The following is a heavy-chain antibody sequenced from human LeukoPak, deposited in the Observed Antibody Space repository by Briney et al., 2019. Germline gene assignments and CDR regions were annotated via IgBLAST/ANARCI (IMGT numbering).Heavy chain of an antibody. Sequence: GGSLRLSCAASGFTVSSDYMTWIRQAPGKGLEWVSYISSSGSTMYYADSVKGRFTISRDNAKNSLYLQMNSLRAEDTAVYYCARDPYGSGSFLDYWGQGTLVTVSS. CDR1: GFTVSSDY. V-gene: IGHV3-11*04. CDR2: ISSSGSTM. J-gene: IGHJ4*02. D-gene: IGHD3-10*01. CDR3: ARDPYGSGSFLDY.